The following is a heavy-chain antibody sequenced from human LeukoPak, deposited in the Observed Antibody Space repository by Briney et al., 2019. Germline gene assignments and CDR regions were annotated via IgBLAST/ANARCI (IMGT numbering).Heavy chain of an antibody. D-gene: IGHD2-2*01. J-gene: IGHJ5*02. CDR2: TYSRSKWYS. CDR3: ARVVPYCSSTSCTGWFDP. Sequence: PQTLSLTCAISGDNVSSNTTAWNWIRQSPSRGLEWLGRTYSRSKWYSEYAVSMKSRMTIKPDTSKNQFSLQLSSVTPEDTAVYYCARVVPYCSSTSCTGWFDPWGQGTLVTVSS. CDR1: GDNVSSNTTA. V-gene: IGHV6-1*01.